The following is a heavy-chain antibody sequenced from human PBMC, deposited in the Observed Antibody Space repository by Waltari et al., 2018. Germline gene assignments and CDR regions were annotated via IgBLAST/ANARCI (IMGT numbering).Heavy chain of an antibody. V-gene: IGHV6-1*01. CDR1: GHSVSSNSAS. Sequence: QVQLQQSGPGLVKPSPTLSLTCAISGHSVSSNSASCNWIRQSPSRGLEWMGRTYYRSKWYNDYAVSVKSRITINPDTSKNQFSLQLNSVTPEDTAVYYCASDYYYYYGMDVWGQGTTVTVSS. CDR3: ASDYYYYYGMDV. CDR2: TYYRSKWYN. J-gene: IGHJ6*02.